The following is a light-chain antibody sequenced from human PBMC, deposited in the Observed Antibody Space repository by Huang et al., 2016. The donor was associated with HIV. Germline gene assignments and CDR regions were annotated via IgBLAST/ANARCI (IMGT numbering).Light chain of an antibody. CDR3: QQRNNWPPWT. CDR2: DAS. Sequence: EIVLTQSPATLSLSPGEEATLSCRASQSICSYLAWYQQRPGQAPRLRIDDASLRATGIPARFSGRGSGTDFTLTISSLGPEDFAVYYCQQRNNWPPWTFGQGTKVELK. J-gene: IGKJ1*01. CDR1: QSICSY. V-gene: IGKV3-11*01.